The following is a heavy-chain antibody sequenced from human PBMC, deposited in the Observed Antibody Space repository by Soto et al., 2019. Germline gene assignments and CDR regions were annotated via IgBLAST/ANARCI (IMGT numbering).Heavy chain of an antibody. V-gene: IGHV1-2*02. Sequence: ASVKVSCKASGYTFTGYYMHWVRQAPGQGLEWMGWINPNSGGTNYAQKFQGRVTMTRDTSISTAYMELSRLRSDDTAVYYCAGVASYYDSSGYLTFYGMDVWGQGTTVTVSS. CDR3: AGVASYYDSSGYLTFYGMDV. J-gene: IGHJ6*02. D-gene: IGHD3-22*01. CDR1: GYTFTGYY. CDR2: INPNSGGT.